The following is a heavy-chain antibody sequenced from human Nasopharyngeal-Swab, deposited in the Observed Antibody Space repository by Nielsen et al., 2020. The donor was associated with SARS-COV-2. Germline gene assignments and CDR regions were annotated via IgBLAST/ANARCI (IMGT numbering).Heavy chain of an antibody. CDR3: ARDLKVAAGSQFDY. D-gene: IGHD6-13*01. J-gene: IGHJ4*02. Sequence: CVRQAPGQGLEWMGLINPSGGGTSYAQKFQGRVTMTRDTSTSTVYMELSSLTSEDTAVYYCARDLKVAAGSQFDYWGQGTLVTVSS. CDR2: INPSGGGT. V-gene: IGHV1-46*01.